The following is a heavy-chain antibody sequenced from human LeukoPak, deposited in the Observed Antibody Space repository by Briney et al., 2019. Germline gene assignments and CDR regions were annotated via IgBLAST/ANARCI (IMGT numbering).Heavy chain of an antibody. CDR1: GGSFSGYY. J-gene: IGHJ5*02. Sequence: SETLSLTCAVYGGSFSGYYWSWVRQPPGKGLEWIGEINHSGSTNHNPSLKSRVTISVDTSKNQFSLKLSSVTAADTAVYYCARGYCSSTSCYNWFDPWGQGTLVTVSS. CDR3: ARGYCSSTSCYNWFDP. D-gene: IGHD2-2*01. CDR2: INHSGST. V-gene: IGHV4-34*01.